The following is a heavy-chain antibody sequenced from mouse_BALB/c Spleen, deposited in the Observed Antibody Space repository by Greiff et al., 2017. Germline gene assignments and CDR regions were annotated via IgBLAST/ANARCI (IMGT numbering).Heavy chain of an antibody. CDR3: ARAKTARATSHYFDY. CDR2: ISSGGSYT. J-gene: IGHJ2*01. V-gene: IGHV5-9-4*01. Sequence: EVQVVESGGGLVKPGGSLKLSCAASGFTFSSYAMSWVRQSPEKRLEWVAEISSGGSYTYYPDTVTGRFTISRDNAKNTLYLEMSSLRSEDTAMYYCARAKTARATSHYFDYWGQGTTLTVSS. D-gene: IGHD3-2*01. CDR1: GFTFSSYA.